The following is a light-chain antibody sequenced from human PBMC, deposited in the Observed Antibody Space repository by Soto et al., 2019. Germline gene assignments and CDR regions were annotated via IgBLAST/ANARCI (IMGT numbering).Light chain of an antibody. V-gene: IGKV3-20*01. CDR1: QSVSSSY. CDR3: QQYGSSPWT. CDR2: GAS. J-gene: IGKJ1*01. Sequence: EIVLTQSPGTLSLSPGERATLSCRASQSVSSSYLAWYQQKPGQAPRLLIYGASSRATGIPDRFSGSGSRKEFTLTISRLEPEDFAVYYCQQYGSSPWTFGQGTKVEI.